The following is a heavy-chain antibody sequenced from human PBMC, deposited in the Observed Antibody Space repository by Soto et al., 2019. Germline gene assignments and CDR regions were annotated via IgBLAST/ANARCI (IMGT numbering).Heavy chain of an antibody. CDR2: IYPCDSDS. CDR1: GYNFNTYW. J-gene: IGHJ4*02. V-gene: IGHV5-51*03. CDR3: ARRVFVASGDTTYFDI. Sequence: EVQLVQSGAEMKKPGTTLKISCQGSGYNFNTYWIDWVRQMPAKDLERMGNIYPCDSDSRHSPSFHGEVTTSVDKSNNTACLHWGILKASYTAMYYCARRVFVASGDTTYFDIWGQGTLVIVSS. D-gene: IGHD3-22*01.